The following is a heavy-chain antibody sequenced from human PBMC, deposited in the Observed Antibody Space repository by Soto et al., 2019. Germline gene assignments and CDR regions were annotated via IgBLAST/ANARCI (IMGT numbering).Heavy chain of an antibody. CDR2: INPNSGGT. V-gene: IGHV1-2*02. CDR1: GYTFTGYY. D-gene: IGHD3-22*01. Sequence: ASVKVSCKASGYTFTGYYMHWVRQAPGQGLEWMGWINPNSGGTNYAQKFQGRVTMTRDTSISTAYMELSRLRSDDKDVYYCERVNDSSGYYYVPWFDPWGQGTLVTVSS. J-gene: IGHJ5*02. CDR3: ERVNDSSGYYYVPWFDP.